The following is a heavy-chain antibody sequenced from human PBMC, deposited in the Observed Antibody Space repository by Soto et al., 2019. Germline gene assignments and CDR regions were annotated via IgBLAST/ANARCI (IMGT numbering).Heavy chain of an antibody. Sequence: PGGSLRLSCAASVFTFDDYAMHCVRQAPGKGLEWVSGISWNRGSIGYADSVKGRFTISKDNAKNSLYLQMNILRAEDTALYYCARVYPGSGWPYHYYGMDVWGQGTTVTVSS. J-gene: IGHJ6*02. CDR1: VFTFDDYA. V-gene: IGHV3-9*01. D-gene: IGHD6-19*01. CDR3: ARVYPGSGWPYHYYGMDV. CDR2: ISWNRGSI.